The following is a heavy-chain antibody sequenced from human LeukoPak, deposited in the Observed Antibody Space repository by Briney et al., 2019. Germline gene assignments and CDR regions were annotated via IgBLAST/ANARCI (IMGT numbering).Heavy chain of an antibody. CDR3: ATEHGEWPAKVFDN. V-gene: IGHV1-2*02. Sequence: ASVKVSCKASGYTCTDCYLHWVRQAPGQGLEWMGWINPNSGGTDYAQKFQDRVTMTRDTSISTAYMELSSLRSDDTAVYYCATEHGEWPAKVFDNWGQGTLVIVSS. CDR2: INPNSGGT. D-gene: IGHD2-8*01. CDR1: GYTCTDCY. J-gene: IGHJ4*02.